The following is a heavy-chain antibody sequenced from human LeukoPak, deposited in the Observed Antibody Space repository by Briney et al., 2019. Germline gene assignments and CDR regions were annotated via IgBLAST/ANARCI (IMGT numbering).Heavy chain of an antibody. CDR1: GFTFSSYG. Sequence: GRSLRLSCAASGFTFSSYGMHWVRQAPGKGLEWVAVISYDGSNKYYADSVKGRFTISRDNSKNTLYLQMNSLRAEDTAVYYCAKGNWFDPWGQGTLVTVSS. CDR3: AKGNWFDP. V-gene: IGHV3-30*18. J-gene: IGHJ5*02. CDR2: ISYDGSNK.